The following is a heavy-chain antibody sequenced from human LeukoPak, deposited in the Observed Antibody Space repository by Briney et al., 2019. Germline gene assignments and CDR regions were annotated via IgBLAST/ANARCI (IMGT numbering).Heavy chain of an antibody. CDR2: IYSGGST. D-gene: IGHD2-15*01. J-gene: IGHJ4*02. CDR3: AREGSGGPTYFDY. V-gene: IGHV3-53*01. CDR1: GFTISSNY. Sequence: PGGSLRLSCAASGFTISSNYMSWVRQAPGKGLEWVSVIYSGGSTYYAESVKGRFTISRDNSKNTLYLQMNRLRAEDTAVYYCAREGSGGPTYFDYWGQGTLVTVSS.